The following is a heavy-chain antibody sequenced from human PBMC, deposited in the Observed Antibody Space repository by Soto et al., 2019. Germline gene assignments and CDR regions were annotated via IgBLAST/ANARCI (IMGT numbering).Heavy chain of an antibody. Sequence: QVQLVESGGGVVQPGRSVRLSCAASGFSLSTFAMDWVRQAPGKGLEWVAVISSDGNRKYYTDSVKGRFTISRDNSKNTLYLLMDSLTTDDTAVYYCVSGRGTTVTPFDYWGQGTLVTVSS. V-gene: IGHV3-30-3*01. J-gene: IGHJ4*02. CDR1: GFSLSTFA. CDR2: ISSDGNRK. D-gene: IGHD4-17*01. CDR3: VSGRGTTVTPFDY.